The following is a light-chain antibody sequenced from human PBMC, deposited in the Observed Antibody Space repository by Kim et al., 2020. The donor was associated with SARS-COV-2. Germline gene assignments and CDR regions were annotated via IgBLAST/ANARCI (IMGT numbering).Light chain of an antibody. CDR3: QQYVSYAKT. V-gene: IGKV1-5*03. CDR2: KAS. Sequence: ASVGDRYTITGRARKKINSRLAWDQQKPGKAPNLLIYKASSLESGVPSRFSGSGSGTQFTLTISSLQPDDFAAYYCQQYVSYAKTFGQGTKVDIK. J-gene: IGKJ1*01. CDR1: KKINSR.